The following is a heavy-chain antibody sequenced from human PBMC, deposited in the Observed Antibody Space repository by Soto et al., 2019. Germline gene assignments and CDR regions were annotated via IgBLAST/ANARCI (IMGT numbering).Heavy chain of an antibody. V-gene: IGHV4-4*02. CDR2: IYHSGST. CDR1: GDSISGSNW. CDR3: ARGHHYYYYIDV. Sequence: QVQLQESGPGLVKPSGTLSLTCSVSGDSISGSNWWSWVRQPPGEGLEWIGEIYHSGSTNYNPSLKSRVTISVDQSKNQFSLKLNSVTAADTAVYYCARGHHYYYYIDVWGKGTTVTVSS. J-gene: IGHJ6*03.